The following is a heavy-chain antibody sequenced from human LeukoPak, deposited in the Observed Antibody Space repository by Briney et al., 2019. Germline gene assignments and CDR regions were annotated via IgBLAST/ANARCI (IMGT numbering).Heavy chain of an antibody. Sequence: GRSLSLACTGSGFTFGDYAMNWVRQAPGEGLEWVGFIRSKAYGGTPEYAASVKGRFTISRDDSKSIAYLQMNSLKTEDTAVYYCTRVIVATKDYWGQGTLVTVSS. CDR2: IRSKAYGGTP. V-gene: IGHV3-49*04. D-gene: IGHD5-12*01. CDR3: TRVIVATKDY. J-gene: IGHJ4*02. CDR1: GFTFGDYA.